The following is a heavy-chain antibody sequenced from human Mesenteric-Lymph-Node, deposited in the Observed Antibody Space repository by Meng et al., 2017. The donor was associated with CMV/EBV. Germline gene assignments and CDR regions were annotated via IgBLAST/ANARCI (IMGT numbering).Heavy chain of an antibody. Sequence: SGGSITSEGYCWRWIRQPPGKGLEWIGYIYYSGLTFYDPSLKGRLSISRETSKNQFSLKLTSVTAADTAVYYCARGQPYDRSPTWVYWGQGTLVTVSS. D-gene: IGHD3-22*01. CDR1: GGSITSEGYC. CDR2: IYYSGLT. CDR3: ARGQPYDRSPTWVY. J-gene: IGHJ4*02. V-gene: IGHV4-30-4*01.